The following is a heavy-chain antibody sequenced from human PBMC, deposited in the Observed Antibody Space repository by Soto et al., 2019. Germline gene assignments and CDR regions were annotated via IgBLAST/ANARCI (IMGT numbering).Heavy chain of an antibody. Sequence: VASVKVSCKASGYTFTSYGISWVRQAPGQGLEWMGWISAYNGNTNYAQKLQGRVTMTTDTSTSTAYMELRSLRSDDTAVYYCARDMYSSSPGPDAFDIWGQGTMVTVSS. J-gene: IGHJ3*02. CDR3: ARDMYSSSPGPDAFDI. CDR2: ISAYNGNT. V-gene: IGHV1-18*01. CDR1: GYTFTSYG. D-gene: IGHD6-6*01.